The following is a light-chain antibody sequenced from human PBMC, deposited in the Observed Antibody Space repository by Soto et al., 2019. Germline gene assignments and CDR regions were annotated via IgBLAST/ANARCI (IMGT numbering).Light chain of an antibody. CDR3: AAWDDSLNGRV. CDR1: SSNIGNNA. CDR2: YDD. V-gene: IGLV1-36*01. J-gene: IGLJ1*01. Sequence: QSVLTQPPSVSEAPRRRVTISCSGSSSNIGNNAVNWYQQLPGKAPKLLIYYDDLLPSGVSDRFSGSKSGTSASLAISGLQSEDEADYYCAAWDDSLNGRVFGTGTKVTVL.